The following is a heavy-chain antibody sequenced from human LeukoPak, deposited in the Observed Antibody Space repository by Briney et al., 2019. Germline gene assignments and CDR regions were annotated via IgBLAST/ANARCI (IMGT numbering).Heavy chain of an antibody. V-gene: IGHV4-34*01. Sequence: SETLSLTCAVYGGSFSGYYWSWIRQPPGKGLEWIGEINHSGSTNYNPSLKSRVTISVDTSKNQFSLKLSSVTAAYTAVYYCARGSVNYCSSTSCSGAFDIWGQGTMVTVSS. J-gene: IGHJ3*02. CDR1: GGSFSGYY. D-gene: IGHD2-2*01. CDR3: ARGSVNYCSSTSCSGAFDI. CDR2: INHSGST.